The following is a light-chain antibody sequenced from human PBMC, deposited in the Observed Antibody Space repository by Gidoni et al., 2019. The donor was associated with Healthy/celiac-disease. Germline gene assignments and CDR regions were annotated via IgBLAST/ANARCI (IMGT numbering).Light chain of an antibody. CDR3: PQYNTWPL. J-gene: IGKJ4*01. Sequence: EIVMTQSPATLYVSPGERATRASMASQRVSINLAWYQQKPGQAPRLLIIGSSTRATGIPSSFSGGGSGTEFSLTISSLRSEDFAGYYCPQYNTWPLFGGGTKVEIK. CDR2: GSS. CDR1: QRVSIN. V-gene: IGKV3-15*01.